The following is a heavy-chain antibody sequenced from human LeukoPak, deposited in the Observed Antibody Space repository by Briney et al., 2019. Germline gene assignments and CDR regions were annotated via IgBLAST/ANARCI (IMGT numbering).Heavy chain of an antibody. D-gene: IGHD2/OR15-2a*01. CDR3: AREGFLGY. CDR1: GFSFSSYW. J-gene: IGHJ4*02. Sequence: GGSLRLSCAASGFSFSSYWMSWVRQAPGKGLEWVANTNQDGGAKNCVDSVRGRFTISRDNAENSLYLQMNSLRAEDTAVYYCAREGFLGYWGQGTLVTASS. V-gene: IGHV3-7*01. CDR2: TNQDGGAK.